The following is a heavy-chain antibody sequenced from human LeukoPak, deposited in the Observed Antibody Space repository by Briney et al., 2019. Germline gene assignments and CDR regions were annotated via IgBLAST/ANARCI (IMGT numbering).Heavy chain of an antibody. D-gene: IGHD4-17*01. Sequence: ASVTVSFKASGYTFTIYHMHWVRQAPGQGLEWMGIISPSGGGTTYAQKFLGRVTMTRDMSTSTVYMELSSLRSEDTAVYYCATELVTTGLIRKRRAFDMWGQGTMVTVSS. CDR1: GYTFTIYH. CDR2: ISPSGGGT. CDR3: ATELVTTGLIRKRRAFDM. V-gene: IGHV1-46*01. J-gene: IGHJ3*02.